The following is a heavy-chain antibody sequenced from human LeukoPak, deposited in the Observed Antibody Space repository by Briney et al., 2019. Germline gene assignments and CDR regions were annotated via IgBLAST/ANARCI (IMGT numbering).Heavy chain of an antibody. D-gene: IGHD3-22*01. CDR2: ISGSGGST. CDR3: AKVPYYYDSSGYYQGWFDP. J-gene: IGHJ5*02. Sequence: GGSLRLSCAASGLTFSSYAMSWVRQAPGKGLEWVSAISGSGGSTYYADSVKGRFTISRDNSKNTLYLQMNSLRAEDTAVYYCAKVPYYYDSSGYYQGWFDPWGQGTLVTVSS. CDR1: GLTFSSYA. V-gene: IGHV3-23*01.